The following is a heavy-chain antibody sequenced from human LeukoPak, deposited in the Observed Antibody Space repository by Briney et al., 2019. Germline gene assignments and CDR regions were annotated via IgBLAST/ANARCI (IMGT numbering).Heavy chain of an antibody. Sequence: GASVKVSCTASGYTFTSYGISWVRQAPGQGLEWMGWISAYNGNTNYAQKLQGRVTMTTDTSTSTAYMELRSLRSDDTAIYYCARSIPYGTTWYGRSDYWGQGTLVTVSS. CDR3: ARSIPYGTTWYGRSDY. V-gene: IGHV1-18*01. CDR1: GYTFTSYG. CDR2: ISAYNGNT. J-gene: IGHJ4*02. D-gene: IGHD6-13*01.